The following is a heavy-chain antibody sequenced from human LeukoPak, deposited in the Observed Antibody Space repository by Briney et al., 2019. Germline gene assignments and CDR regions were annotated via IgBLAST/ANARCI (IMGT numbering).Heavy chain of an antibody. CDR3: ARDLYSFYYFDY. D-gene: IGHD5-12*01. J-gene: IGHJ4*02. CDR2: IKQDGSEK. V-gene: IGHV3-7*01. CDR1: GFTFSSYG. Sequence: PGRSLRLSCAASGFTFSSYGMHWVRQAPGKGLEWVANIKQDGSEKYYVDSVKGRFTISRDNAKNTLYLQMNSLRAEDTAVYYCARDLYSFYYFDYWGQGTLVTVSS.